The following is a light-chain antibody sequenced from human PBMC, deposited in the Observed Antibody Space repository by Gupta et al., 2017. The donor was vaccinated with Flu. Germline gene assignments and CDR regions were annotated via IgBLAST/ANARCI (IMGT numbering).Light chain of an antibody. CDR1: SSNIGSNV. J-gene: IGLJ3*02. CDR2: NDN. Sequence: SSNIGSNVVSWYQQLPGTAPKLLIYNDNQRPSGVPDRFSGSKSGTSASLAISGLQSEDEADYYCAAWDDSLNGLWVFGGRTKLTVL. CDR3: AAWDDSLNGLWV. V-gene: IGLV1-44*01.